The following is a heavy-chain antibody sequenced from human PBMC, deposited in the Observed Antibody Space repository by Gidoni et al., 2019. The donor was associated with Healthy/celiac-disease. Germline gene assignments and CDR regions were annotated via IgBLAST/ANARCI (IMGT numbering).Heavy chain of an antibody. V-gene: IGHV4-34*01. CDR1: GGSFSGYS. Sequence: QVQLQQWGAGLLKPSETLSLTCAVYGGSFSGYSWSWIRQPPGKGLEWIGEINHSGSTNYNPSLKSRVTISVDTSKNQFSLKLSSVTAADTAVYYCARGDVSSSGNLYYYYGMDVWGKGTTVTVSS. CDR2: INHSGST. D-gene: IGHD3-16*01. CDR3: ARGDVSSSGNLYYYYGMDV. J-gene: IGHJ6*04.